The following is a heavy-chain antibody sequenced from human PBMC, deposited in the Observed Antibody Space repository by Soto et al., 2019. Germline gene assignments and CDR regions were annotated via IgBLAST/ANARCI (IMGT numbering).Heavy chain of an antibody. Sequence: ASVKVSCKASGDTFTSYTMNWVRQAPGQRLEWVGWTNPDTRNPKSSQKFQDRVIITRDTSASTAYMDPSSLRAEATAVYHCASAVLTGRLGPCDQGTMSTVCS. CDR1: GDTFTSYT. J-gene: IGHJ5*02. D-gene: IGHD3-10*02. V-gene: IGHV1-3*01. CDR2: TNPDTRNP. CDR3: ASAVLTGRLGP.